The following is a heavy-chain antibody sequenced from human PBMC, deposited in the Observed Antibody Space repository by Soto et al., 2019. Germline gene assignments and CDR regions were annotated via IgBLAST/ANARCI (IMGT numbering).Heavy chain of an antibody. D-gene: IGHD3-10*01. V-gene: IGHV3-23*01. J-gene: IGHJ4*02. CDR3: AKDSLSYYGSGSYYALLDY. Sequence: GGSLRLSCAASGFTVSSNYMGWVRQAPGKGLEWVSAISGSGGSTYYADSVKGRFTISRDNSKNTLYLQMNSLRAEDTAVYYCAKDSLSYYGSGSYYALLDYWGQGTLVTSPQ. CDR2: ISGSGGST. CDR1: GFTVSSNY.